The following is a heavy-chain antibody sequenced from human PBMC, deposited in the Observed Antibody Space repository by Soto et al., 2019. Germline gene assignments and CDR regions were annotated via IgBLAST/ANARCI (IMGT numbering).Heavy chain of an antibody. CDR3: ARQVCSGGSCYRAFDY. CDR1: GYSFTTYW. Sequence: EVQLVQSGAEVKKPGESLKISCKGSGYSFTTYWIGWVRQMPGKGLEWMGLIYPGDSDTRYSPSFQGQVTISADKSITTAYLQWSSLKASDTAMYYCARQVCSGGSCYRAFDYWGQGTLVTVSS. D-gene: IGHD2-15*01. V-gene: IGHV5-51*01. J-gene: IGHJ4*02. CDR2: IYPGDSDT.